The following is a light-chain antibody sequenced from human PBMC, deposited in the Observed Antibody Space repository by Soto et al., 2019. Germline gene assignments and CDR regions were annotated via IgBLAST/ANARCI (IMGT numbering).Light chain of an antibody. Sequence: QSVLTQSPSASASLGASVKLTCTLSSGHSSYAIAWHQQQPEKGPRYLIKLNSDGSHSKGDGIPDRFSGSSSGAERYLTISRLQSEDEADYCCQTWGTGIRVFGGGTKLTVL. CDR3: QTWGTGIRV. V-gene: IGLV4-69*01. CDR1: SGHSSYA. CDR2: LNSDGSH. J-gene: IGLJ3*02.